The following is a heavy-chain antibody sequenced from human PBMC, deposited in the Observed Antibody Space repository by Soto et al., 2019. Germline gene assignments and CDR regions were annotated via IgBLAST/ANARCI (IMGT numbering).Heavy chain of an antibody. CDR1: GFTFSRYA. CDR3: ARGFQCSGGACSSLDIYYYYYYGMDV. Sequence: GSLRLSCAASGFTFSRYAMHWVRQAPGKGLEYVSAISSNGGSTYYANSVKDRFTISRDNSKNTLYLQMGSLRAEDMAVYYCARGFQCSGGACSSLDIYYYYYYGMDVWGQGTTVTVSS. CDR2: ISSNGGST. D-gene: IGHD2-15*01. V-gene: IGHV3-64*01. J-gene: IGHJ6*02.